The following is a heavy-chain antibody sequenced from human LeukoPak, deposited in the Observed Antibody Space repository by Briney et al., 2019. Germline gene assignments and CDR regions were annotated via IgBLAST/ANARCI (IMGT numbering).Heavy chain of an antibody. CDR3: AKGGLYCSSTSCHETQQFGY. Sequence: PGGSLRLSCAASGFTFSSYAMSWVRQAPGKGLEWVSAISGSGGSTYYADSVKGRFTISRDNSKNTLYLQMNSLRAADTAVYYCAKGGLYCSSTSCHETQQFGYWGQGTLVTVSS. V-gene: IGHV3-23*01. J-gene: IGHJ4*02. CDR1: GFTFSSYA. CDR2: ISGSGGST. D-gene: IGHD2-2*01.